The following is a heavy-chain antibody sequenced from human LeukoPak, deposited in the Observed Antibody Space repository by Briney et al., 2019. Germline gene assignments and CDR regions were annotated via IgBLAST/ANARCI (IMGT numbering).Heavy chain of an antibody. CDR1: GYTSTSYY. J-gene: IGHJ1*01. V-gene: IGHV1-46*01. D-gene: IGHD2-15*01. CDR3: ARGAPVVVPTDYGPGYFRH. CDR2: INPSSAST. Sequence: ASVKVSCKASGYTSTSYYMHWLRQAPGHGLEWMGIINPSSASTSYAQKFQGRVTMTRDTSTTTVYMELSSLRSEDTAVYYCARGAPVVVPTDYGPGYFRHWGQGTLVTVSS.